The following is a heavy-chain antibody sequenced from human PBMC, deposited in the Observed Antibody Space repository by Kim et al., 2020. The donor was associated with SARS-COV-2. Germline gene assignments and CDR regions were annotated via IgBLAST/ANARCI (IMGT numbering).Heavy chain of an antibody. CDR1: GFSLSTSGVG. V-gene: IGHV2-5*02. J-gene: IGHJ4*02. CDR2: IYWDDEK. CDR3: AHTIVDTRIWN. Sequence: SGPTLVNPTQTLTLTCTFSGFSLSTSGVGVGWIRQPPGKALEWLALIYWDDEKRYSPSLKSRLTITKDTSKNQVVLTMTSMHPVDTATSYCAHTIVDTRIWNCGQGTLVTVSS. D-gene: IGHD3-22*01.